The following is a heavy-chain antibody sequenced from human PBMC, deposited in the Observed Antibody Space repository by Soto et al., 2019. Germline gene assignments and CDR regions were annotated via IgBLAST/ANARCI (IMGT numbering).Heavy chain of an antibody. D-gene: IGHD5-18*01. CDR1: GYTFTSYD. V-gene: IGHV1-8*01. J-gene: IGHJ4*02. CDR3: TSRRDWTAVDPLDY. CDR2: MNPNSGNT. Sequence: GASVKVSCKASGYTFTSYDINWVRQATGQGLEWMGWMNPNSGNTGYAQKFQGRVTMTRNTSISTAYMELSSLRSEDTAVYYCTSRRDWTAVDPLDYWGLGTLVTSPQ.